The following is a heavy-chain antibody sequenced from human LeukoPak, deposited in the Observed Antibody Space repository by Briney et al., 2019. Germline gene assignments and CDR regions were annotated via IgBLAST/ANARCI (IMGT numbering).Heavy chain of an antibody. CDR3: ARDLASGNHPDGFDV. V-gene: IGHV3-33*05. J-gene: IGHJ3*01. CDR2: MLYDGSGL. CDR1: GFSFRLYG. D-gene: IGHD1-14*01. Sequence: GGSLRLSCAASGFSFRLYGMHSVRQAPGKGLEWVALMLYDGSGLYYADSVKGRFSISRDTSNNTFYLEMSSLRAEDSAVYYCARDLASGNHPDGFDVWAQGTLVTVSS.